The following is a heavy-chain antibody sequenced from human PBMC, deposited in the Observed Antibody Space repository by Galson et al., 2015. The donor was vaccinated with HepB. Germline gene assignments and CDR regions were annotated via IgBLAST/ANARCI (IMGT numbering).Heavy chain of an antibody. J-gene: IGHJ4*02. CDR2: IWYDGSNK. V-gene: IGHV3-33*01. CDR3: ARDNAAAGTYCFDY. Sequence: SLRLSCAASGFTFSSYGMHWVRQAPGKGLEWVAVIWYDGSNKYYADSVKGRFTISRDNSKNTLYLQMNSLRAEDTAVYYCARDNAAAGTYCFDYWGQGTLVTVSS. D-gene: IGHD6-13*01. CDR1: GFTFSSYG.